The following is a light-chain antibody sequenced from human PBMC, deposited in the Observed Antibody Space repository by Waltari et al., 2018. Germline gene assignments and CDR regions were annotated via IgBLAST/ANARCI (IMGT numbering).Light chain of an antibody. CDR2: SNS. V-gene: IGLV1-44*01. J-gene: IGLJ7*01. CDR3: AAWDDSLKALL. CDR1: SSNIGSNT. Sequence: QSVLTQPPSASGTPGQRVTISCSVSSSNIGSNTVNWYQQPPGTAPKLLIYSNSQRPSGVPDRFSGSESGTSASLAISWLQSEDEADYYCAAWDDSLKALLFGGGTQLIVL.